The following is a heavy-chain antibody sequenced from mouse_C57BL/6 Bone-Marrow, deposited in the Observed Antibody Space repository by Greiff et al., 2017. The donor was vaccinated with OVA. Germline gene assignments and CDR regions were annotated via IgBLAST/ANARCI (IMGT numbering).Heavy chain of an antibody. CDR3: ARGGLRVFAY. V-gene: IGHV1-42*01. CDR2: INPSTGGT. Sequence: VQLKQSGPELVKPGASVKISCKASGYSFTGYYMNWVKQSPEKSLEWIGEINPSTGGTTYNQKFKAKATLTVDKSSSTAYMQLKSLTSEDSAVYYCARGGLRVFAYWGQGTLVTVSA. J-gene: IGHJ3*01. CDR1: GYSFTGYY. D-gene: IGHD3-1*01.